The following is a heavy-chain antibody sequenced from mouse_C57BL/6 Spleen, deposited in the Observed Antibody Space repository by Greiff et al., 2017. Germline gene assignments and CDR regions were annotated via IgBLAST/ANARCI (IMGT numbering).Heavy chain of an antibody. V-gene: IGHV1-52*01. CDR2: IDPSDSET. J-gene: IGHJ4*01. Sequence: QVQLKESGAELVRPGSSVKLSCKASGYTFTSYWMHWVKQRPIQGLEWIGNIDPSDSETHYNQKFKDKATLTVDKSSSTAYMQLSSLTSEDSAVYYCARSKETGYAMDYWGQGTSVTVSS. CDR3: ARSKETGYAMDY. CDR1: GYTFTSYW.